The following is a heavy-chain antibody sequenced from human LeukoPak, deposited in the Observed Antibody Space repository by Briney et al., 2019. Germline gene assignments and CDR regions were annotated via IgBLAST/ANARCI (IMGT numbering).Heavy chain of an antibody. CDR3: VRSAASIVMGS. V-gene: IGHV4-4*02. J-gene: IGHJ5*02. D-gene: IGHD2-15*01. CDR2: IYQGVTT. Sequence: SETLSLTCAVSGGSISYSNWWSWVRQTPDKGLEWIGEIYQGVTTNYNPSLKNRVSISVDSSRNLFSLSLASVTAADTALYYCVRSAASIVMGSWGQGALVTVSS. CDR1: GGSISYSNW.